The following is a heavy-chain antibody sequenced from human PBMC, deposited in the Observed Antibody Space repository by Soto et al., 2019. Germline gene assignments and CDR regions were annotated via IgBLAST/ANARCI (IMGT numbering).Heavy chain of an antibody. J-gene: IGHJ5*02. D-gene: IGHD5-12*01. CDR1: GFTFSSYE. Sequence: GGSLRLSCAASGFTFSSYEMNWVRQAPGKGLEWVSYISSSGSTIYYADSAKGRFTISRDNAKNSLYLQMNSLRAEDTAVYYCASGYDSWFDPWGQGTLVTVSS. CDR3: ASGYDSWFDP. V-gene: IGHV3-48*03. CDR2: ISSSGSTI.